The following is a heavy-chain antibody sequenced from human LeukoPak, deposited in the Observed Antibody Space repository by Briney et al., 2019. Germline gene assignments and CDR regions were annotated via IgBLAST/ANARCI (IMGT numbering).Heavy chain of an antibody. Sequence: GGSLRLSCAASGFTFSSYSMNWVRQAPGKGLEWVSSISSSSSYIYYADSVKGRFTISRDNAKNSLYLQMNSLRAEDTAVYYCARGLTLDSSGWAAFDYWGQGTLATVSS. CDR2: ISSSSSYI. CDR3: ARGLTLDSSGWAAFDY. CDR1: GFTFSSYS. V-gene: IGHV3-21*01. D-gene: IGHD6-19*01. J-gene: IGHJ4*02.